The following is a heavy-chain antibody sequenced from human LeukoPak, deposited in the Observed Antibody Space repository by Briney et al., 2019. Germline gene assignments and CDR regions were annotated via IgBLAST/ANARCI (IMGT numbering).Heavy chain of an antibody. Sequence: SETLSLTCTVSGASISSYYWSWIRQPPGKGLEWIGYIYYSGSTNYNPSLKSRVTISVDTSKNQFSLKLSSVTAADTAVYYCARVPCSSTSCYRSDYYYGMDVWGQGTTVTVSS. CDR2: IYYSGST. CDR3: ARVPCSSTSCYRSDYYYGMDV. D-gene: IGHD2-2*02. V-gene: IGHV4-59*01. CDR1: GASISSYY. J-gene: IGHJ6*02.